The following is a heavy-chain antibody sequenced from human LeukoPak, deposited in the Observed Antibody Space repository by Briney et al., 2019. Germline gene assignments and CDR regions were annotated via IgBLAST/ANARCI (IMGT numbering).Heavy chain of an antibody. V-gene: IGHV3-23*01. D-gene: IGHD2-15*01. J-gene: IGHJ4*02. CDR1: GFTFSSYA. CDR2: ISGSGGNT. CDR3: AKGRVSGGLFYFDY. Sequence: GGSLRLSCAASGFTFSSYAMSWVRQSPGKGLEWVSGISGSGGNTYYADSVKGRFTISRDNSKNTLYLEMNSLRVEDTAIYYCAKGRVSGGLFYFDYWGQGTLVTVSS.